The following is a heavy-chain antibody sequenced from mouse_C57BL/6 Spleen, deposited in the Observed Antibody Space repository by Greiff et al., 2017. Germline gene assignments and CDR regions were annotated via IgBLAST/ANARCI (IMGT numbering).Heavy chain of an antibody. CDR2: INSDGGST. CDR1: EYEFPSHD. CDR3: ARQDSAGFAY. Sequence: EVKLMESGGGLVQPGESLKLSCESNEYEFPSHDMSWVRKTPEKRLELVAAINSDGGSTYYPDTMERRFIISRDNTKKTLYRQMSSLRSEVTALYYCARQDSAGFAYWGQGTLVTVSA. D-gene: IGHD3-2*02. J-gene: IGHJ3*01. V-gene: IGHV5-2*01.